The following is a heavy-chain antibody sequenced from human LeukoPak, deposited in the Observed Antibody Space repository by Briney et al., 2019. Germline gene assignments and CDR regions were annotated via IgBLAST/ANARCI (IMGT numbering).Heavy chain of an antibody. Sequence: ASVKVSCKASGHTFTGYYMHWVRQAPGQGLEWMGWINPNSGGTNYAQKFQGRVTMTRDTSISTAYMELSRLRSDDTAVYYCASQYNWNDEEDWFDPWGQGTLVTVSS. V-gene: IGHV1-2*02. CDR3: ASQYNWNDEEDWFDP. J-gene: IGHJ5*02. CDR2: INPNSGGT. D-gene: IGHD1-1*01. CDR1: GHTFTGYY.